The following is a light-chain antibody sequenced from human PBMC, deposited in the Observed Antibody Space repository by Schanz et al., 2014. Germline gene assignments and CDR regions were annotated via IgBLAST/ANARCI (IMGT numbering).Light chain of an antibody. J-gene: IGKJ5*01. Sequence: DIQMTQSPSSLSASVGDRVTITCRASQGISNSLIWFQQRPGKVPKRLIYTASNLQSWVPSRFSGSGSGTDFTLTISSLQPEDFATYYCQQANSFPITFGQGTRLEIK. CDR1: QGISNS. CDR3: QQANSFPIT. CDR2: TAS. V-gene: IGKV1-12*01.